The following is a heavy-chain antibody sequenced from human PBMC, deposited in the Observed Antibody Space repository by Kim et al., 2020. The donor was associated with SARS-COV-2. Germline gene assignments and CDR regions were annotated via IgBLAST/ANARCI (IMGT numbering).Heavy chain of an antibody. D-gene: IGHD1-26*01. CDR3: ARVRTSGSYHFDY. CDR1: GFIFSDHY. Sequence: GGSLRLSCAASGFIFSDHYMDWVRQSPGMGLEWVGRTRNRANSYTTEYAASVRGRFIISRDESENSLHLQMNSLKTEDTAVYYCARVRTSGSYHFDYWG. CDR2: TRNRANSYTT. V-gene: IGHV3-72*01. J-gene: IGHJ4*01.